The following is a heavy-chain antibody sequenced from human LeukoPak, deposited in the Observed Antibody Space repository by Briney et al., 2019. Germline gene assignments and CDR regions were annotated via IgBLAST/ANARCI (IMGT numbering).Heavy chain of an antibody. CDR2: IYPGDSDT. CDR1: GSSFTSYW. V-gene: IGHV5-51*01. J-gene: IGHJ5*02. D-gene: IGHD2-15*01. Sequence: GASLKISCKGSGSSFTSYWIGWVRPMPGKGLEWMGIIYPGDSDTRYSPSFQGQVTISADKSISTAYLQWSSLKASDTAMYYCARHLEGSANWFDPWGQGTLVTVSS. CDR3: ARHLEGSANWFDP.